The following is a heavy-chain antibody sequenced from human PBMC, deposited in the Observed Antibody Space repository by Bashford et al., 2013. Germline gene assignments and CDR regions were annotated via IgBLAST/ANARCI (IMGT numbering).Heavy chain of an antibody. CDR2: IYPTGHT. Sequence: SETLSLTCTVSGGSITDYYWSWIRQPAGKGLEWIGRIYPTGHTSYNPSLKSRVTMSVDTSKNQFSLNLRSVTAADTAVYYCAKRDYNEQTDSFDIWGQGTKVTVSS. CDR3: AKRDYNEQTDSFDI. CDR1: GGSITDYY. D-gene: IGHD3-10*01. J-gene: IGHJ3*02. V-gene: IGHV4-4*07.